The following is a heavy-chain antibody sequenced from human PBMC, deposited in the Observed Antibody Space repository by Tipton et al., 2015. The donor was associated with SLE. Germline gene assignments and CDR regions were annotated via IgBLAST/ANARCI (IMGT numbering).Heavy chain of an antibody. CDR1: GGSISSYY. CDR2: IYYSGST. V-gene: IGHV4-59*12. Sequence: LRLSCTVSGGSISSYYWSWIRQPPGKGLEWIGYIYYSGSTNYNPSLKSRVTISVDTSKNQFSLKLSSVTAADTAVYYCARDAGIAAAGPYGMDVWGQGTTVTVSS. CDR3: ARDAGIAAAGPYGMDV. D-gene: IGHD6-13*01. J-gene: IGHJ6*02.